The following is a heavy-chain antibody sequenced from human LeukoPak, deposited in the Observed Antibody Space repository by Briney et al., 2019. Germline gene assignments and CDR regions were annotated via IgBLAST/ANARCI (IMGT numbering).Heavy chain of an antibody. CDR2: IYSGGST. CDR1: GFTFSIYT. Sequence: PGGSLRLSCEASGFTFSIYTMNWVRQAPGKGLEWVSVIYSGGSTYYADSVKGRFTISRDNSKNTLYLQMNSRRAEDTAVYYRAIALRGRKDYYYYMDVWGKGTTVTISS. D-gene: IGHD5-12*01. CDR3: AIALRGRKDYYYYMDV. J-gene: IGHJ6*03. V-gene: IGHV3-66*01.